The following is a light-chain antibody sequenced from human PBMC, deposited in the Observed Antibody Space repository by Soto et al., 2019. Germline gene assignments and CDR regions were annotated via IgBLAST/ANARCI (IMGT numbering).Light chain of an antibody. CDR3: SAWDDSLVVV. J-gene: IGLJ2*01. Sequence: QSVLTQPPSASGTPEQTVTISCSGSSSNIGSNSVNWFQHLPGAVPKLLIFSNHQRPSGVPDRFSGSKSGTSASLAISGLQTEDEADYYCSAWDDSLVVVFGGGTKLTVL. CDR2: SNH. V-gene: IGLV1-44*01. CDR1: SSNIGSNS.